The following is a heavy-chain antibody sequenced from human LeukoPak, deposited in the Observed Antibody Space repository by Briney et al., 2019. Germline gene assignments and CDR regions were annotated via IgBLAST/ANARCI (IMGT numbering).Heavy chain of an antibody. Sequence: WGSLRLSCAASGFTFSSFWMGWVRPAPGKGLEWVANIKQHGGEKYFVNSVKGRFTISRENAKNSLYLQMKSMRAEGTAVYYCAREGVGVGAKSHFDYWGQGTLVTVSS. J-gene: IGHJ4*02. D-gene: IGHD1-26*01. CDR2: IKQHGGEK. CDR3: AREGVGVGAKSHFDY. CDR1: GFTFSSFW. V-gene: IGHV3-7*05.